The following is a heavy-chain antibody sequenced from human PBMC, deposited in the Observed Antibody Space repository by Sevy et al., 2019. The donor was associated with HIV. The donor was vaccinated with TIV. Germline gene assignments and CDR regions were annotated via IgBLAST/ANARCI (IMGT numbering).Heavy chain of an antibody. CDR1: GFTFSNYA. Sequence: GGSLRLSCAASGFTFSNYAMSWVRQAPGKGLEWVSLIGGSADSTYYTDSVKGRFTISRDNSKNTLYLQMNSLTADDTALYYCAKARGSGGYDPFDYWGQGTLVTVSS. CDR3: AKARGSGGYDPFDY. J-gene: IGHJ4*02. CDR2: IGGSADST. D-gene: IGHD5-12*01. V-gene: IGHV3-23*01.